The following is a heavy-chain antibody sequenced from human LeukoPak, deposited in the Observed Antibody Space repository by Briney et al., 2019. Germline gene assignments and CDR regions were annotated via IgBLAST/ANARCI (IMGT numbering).Heavy chain of an antibody. Sequence: SVKVSCKASGCTFSSYAISWVRQAPGQGLDWMGVIIPMFGTANYAQKFQGRVTITADESTSTAYMELSSLRSEDTAVYYCAGPHYDGSGSYPKDYYYGMDVWGKGTTVTVSS. J-gene: IGHJ6*04. D-gene: IGHD3-10*01. V-gene: IGHV1-69*13. CDR1: GCTFSSYA. CDR2: IIPMFGTA. CDR3: AGPHYDGSGSYPKDYYYGMDV.